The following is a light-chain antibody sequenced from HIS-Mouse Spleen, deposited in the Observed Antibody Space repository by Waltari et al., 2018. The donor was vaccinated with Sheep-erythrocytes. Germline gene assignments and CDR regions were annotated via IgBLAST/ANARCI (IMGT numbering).Light chain of an antibody. J-gene: IGLJ2*01. V-gene: IGLV3-1*01. CDR2: QES. CDR3: QAWDSSTAV. CDR1: KLGDKY. Sequence: SYELTQPSSVSVSPGQTATITCPGDKLGDKYACWYQQKPCQSPVLVIYQESKLPSRIPERFSGSNSGNTATLTISGTQAMDEADYYCQAWDSSTAVFGGGTKLTVL.